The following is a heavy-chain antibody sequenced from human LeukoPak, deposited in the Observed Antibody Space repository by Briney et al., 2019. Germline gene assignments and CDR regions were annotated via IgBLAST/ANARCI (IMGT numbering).Heavy chain of an antibody. CDR2: LNPNSGNT. CDR1: GSTFTSYD. Sequence: ASVKLSCKASGSTFTSYDINRVRQATGQGLEWMGWLNPNSGNTVYAQNFQGRVTMTMNTSISTAYMELSSLRSEDTAVYYCARGRLRVPRSFDPWGEGTLVTVSS. V-gene: IGHV1-8*01. CDR3: ARGRLRVPRSFDP. J-gene: IGHJ5*02. D-gene: IGHD3-16*01.